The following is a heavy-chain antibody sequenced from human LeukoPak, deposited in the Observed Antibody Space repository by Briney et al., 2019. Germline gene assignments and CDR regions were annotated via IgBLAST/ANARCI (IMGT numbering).Heavy chain of an antibody. D-gene: IGHD3-22*01. CDR1: GFTFSSYW. CDR3: AKARSSGYYYFDY. CDR2: IKQDGGEK. V-gene: IGHV3-7*03. J-gene: IGHJ4*02. Sequence: PGGSLRLSCAASGFTFSSYWMSWVRQAPGKGLEWVANIKQDGGEKYYVDSVKGRFTISRDNSKNTLYLQMNSLRAEDTAVYYCAKARSSGYYYFDYWGQGTLVTVSS.